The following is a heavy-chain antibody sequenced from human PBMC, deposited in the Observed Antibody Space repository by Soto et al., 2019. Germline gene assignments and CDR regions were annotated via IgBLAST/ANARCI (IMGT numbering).Heavy chain of an antibody. CDR2: ISGSGVST. CDR1: EFTFSSYV. CDR3: AKDRGVVVVVTTGGAFDL. D-gene: IGHD3-22*01. Sequence: EVQLLESGGGLVHPGGSLRLSCEVSEFTFSSYVMSWVRQAPGKGLEWVSTISGSGVSTYYGDSVKGRFTISRDNSKNTLYLRMNSLRVEDTAMYYCAKDRGVVVVVTTGGAFDLWGQGTMVTVSS. V-gene: IGHV3-23*01. J-gene: IGHJ3*01.